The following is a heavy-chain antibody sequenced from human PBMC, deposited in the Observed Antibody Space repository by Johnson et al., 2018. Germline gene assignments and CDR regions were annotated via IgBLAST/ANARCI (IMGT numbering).Heavy chain of an antibody. CDR2: IAARGSP. J-gene: IGHJ3*01. D-gene: IGHD3-10*01. CDR1: GDSMETSTYY. V-gene: IGHV4-61*02. Sequence: QVQLQESGPGLVKPSQTLSLSCSVSGDSMETSTYYWSWLRPPAGKRLEWIGRIAARGSPIYNPSLQSRVIISLDMSKNQFSLKLTSVTAADPALYYCAKEDIWFPHAVDVWGPGTMVTVS. CDR3: AKEDIWFPHAVDV.